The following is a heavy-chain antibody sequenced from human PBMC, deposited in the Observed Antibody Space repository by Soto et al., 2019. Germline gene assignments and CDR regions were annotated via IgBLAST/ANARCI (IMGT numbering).Heavy chain of an antibody. CDR3: ATQTGLYYYGMDV. CDR1: GGSINAFF. V-gene: IGHV4-59*01. J-gene: IGHJ6*02. CDR2: IFYSGST. Sequence: QVQLQESGPGLVKPSETLSLTCTVSGGSINAFFWTWVRQPPGKGLESIGYIFYSGSTNYNPSLKSLVTISLDTSKTQFSLNLTSVTAAETAVYYCATQTGLYYYGMDVWGQGTTVAVSS.